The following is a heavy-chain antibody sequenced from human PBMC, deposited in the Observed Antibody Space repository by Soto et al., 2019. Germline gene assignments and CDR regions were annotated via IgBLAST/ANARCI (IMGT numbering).Heavy chain of an antibody. J-gene: IGHJ4*02. CDR2: IGVGSGNR. V-gene: IGHV1-58*01. CDR1: GFTFTSSA. CDR3: VALGVNFDH. Sequence: SVKVSCKASGFTFTSSAVQWVRQARGQRLEWIGWIGVGSGNRHYAQKFQERVTITRDMSTNTAYMELSSLRSEDTAVYYCVALGVNFDHWGQGTLVTVSS. D-gene: IGHD2-8*01.